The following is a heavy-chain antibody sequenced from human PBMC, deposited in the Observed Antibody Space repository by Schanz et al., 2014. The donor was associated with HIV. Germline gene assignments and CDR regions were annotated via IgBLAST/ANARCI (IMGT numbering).Heavy chain of an antibody. J-gene: IGHJ3*02. Sequence: QLQLVESGGGVVRPGTSLRLSCAASGFTFSDHGMHWVRQAPGKGLEWVACIWYDGSNTHYADSVKGRFTISRDNSKNTLFLQMNSLRAEDTAIYYCARSPDWAGTDAFDIWGQGTMVTVSS. D-gene: IGHD6-19*01. CDR1: GFTFSDHG. CDR2: IWYDGSNT. CDR3: ARSPDWAGTDAFDI. V-gene: IGHV3-33*01.